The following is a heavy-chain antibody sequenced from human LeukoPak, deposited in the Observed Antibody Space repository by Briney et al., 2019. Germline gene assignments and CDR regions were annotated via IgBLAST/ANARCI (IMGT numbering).Heavy chain of an antibody. Sequence: AVTVSCKVSGYTLTELSMHWVRQAPGKGLEWMGGFDPEDGGTIFAQKLQGRVTMTEDTSTDTAYMELSSLRSEDTAVYYCATGSGGPSGSYHPGFDYWGQGTLVTVSS. CDR2: FDPEDGGT. D-gene: IGHD1-26*01. V-gene: IGHV1-24*01. J-gene: IGHJ4*02. CDR1: GYTLTELS. CDR3: ATGSGGPSGSYHPGFDY.